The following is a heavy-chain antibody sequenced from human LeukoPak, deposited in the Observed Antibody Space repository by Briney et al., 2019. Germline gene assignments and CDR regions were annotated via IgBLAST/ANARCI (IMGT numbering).Heavy chain of an antibody. CDR1: GFTFSSYA. D-gene: IGHD4-17*01. CDR2: ISYDGSNK. J-gene: IGHJ4*02. V-gene: IGHV3-30-3*01. Sequence: GGSLRLSCAASGFTFSSYAMHWVRQAPGKGLEWVAVISYDGSNKYYADSVKGRFTISRDNSKNTLYLQMNSLRGEDTAVYYCARDLTTVTTNYWGQGTLVTVSS. CDR3: ARDLTTVTTNY.